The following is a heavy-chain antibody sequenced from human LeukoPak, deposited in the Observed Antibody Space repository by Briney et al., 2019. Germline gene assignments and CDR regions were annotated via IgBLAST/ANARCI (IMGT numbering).Heavy chain of an antibody. Sequence: PSETLSLTCAVYGGSFSGYYWSWIRQPPGKGLEWIGEINHSGSANYNPSLKSRVTISVDTSKNQFSLKLSSVTAAGTAVYYCARVGISRYSFDYWGQGTLVTVSS. J-gene: IGHJ4*02. CDR3: ARVGISRYSFDY. D-gene: IGHD5-18*01. V-gene: IGHV4-34*01. CDR2: INHSGSA. CDR1: GGSFSGYY.